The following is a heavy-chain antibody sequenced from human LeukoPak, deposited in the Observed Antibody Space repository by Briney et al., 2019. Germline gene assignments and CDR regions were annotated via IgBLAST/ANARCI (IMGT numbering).Heavy chain of an antibody. CDR1: GFSVSSNY. J-gene: IGHJ3*02. D-gene: IGHD2-21*01. CDR2: IYISGST. V-gene: IGHV3-53*04. CDR3: ARGHIVVGSDAFDI. Sequence: GGYLRLYCAASGFSVSSNYMSWVRPGQGQGLVWVTVIYISGSTDYADSVKGRFTISTHKSSNTVYLQMNSLRPEDTAMYYCARGHIVVGSDAFDIWGQGTMVTVSS.